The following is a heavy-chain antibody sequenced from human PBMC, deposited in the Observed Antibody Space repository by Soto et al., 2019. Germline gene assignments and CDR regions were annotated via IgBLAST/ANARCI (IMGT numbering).Heavy chain of an antibody. Sequence: SVKVSCKASGGTFSIYAISWVRQAPGQGLEWMGGIIPIFGTANYAQKFQGRVTMTRDTSTGTVHLKPSSLRSEDTGVYQFGRDRASHGIAGDGTIPDAFDIWGQGTMVTVS. V-gene: IGHV1-69*05. CDR2: IIPIFGTA. CDR3: GRDRASHGIAGDGTIPDAFDI. CDR1: GGTFSIYA. D-gene: IGHD6-19*01. J-gene: IGHJ3*02.